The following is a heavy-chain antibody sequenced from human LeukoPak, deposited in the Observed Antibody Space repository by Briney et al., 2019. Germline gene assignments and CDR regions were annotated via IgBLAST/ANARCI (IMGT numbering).Heavy chain of an antibody. D-gene: IGHD5-12*01. J-gene: IGHJ4*02. Sequence: GGSLRLSCAASGFTFSDYSMNWVRQAPGKGLEWVSSISRSSRHVYYAGSVKGRFTISRDNAKNSLYLQMNSLRAEDMAVYYCAAGDVASGYDGTDYWGQGTLVTVSS. CDR2: ISRSSRHV. CDR3: AAGDVASGYDGTDY. CDR1: GFTFSDYS. V-gene: IGHV3-21*01.